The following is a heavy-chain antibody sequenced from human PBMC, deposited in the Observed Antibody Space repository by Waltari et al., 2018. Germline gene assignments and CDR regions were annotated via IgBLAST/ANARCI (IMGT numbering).Heavy chain of an antibody. V-gene: IGHV4-59*01. Sequence: QVQLQESGPGLVKPSETLSLTCTVSGGSISSYYWSWSRQPPGKGLEWIGYIYYSGSTNYNPSLKSRVTISVDTSKNQFSLKLSSVTAADTAVYYCARGDYDYVWGSYRLNWFDPWGQGTLVTVSS. CDR3: ARGDYDYVWGSYRLNWFDP. CDR2: IYYSGST. D-gene: IGHD3-16*02. CDR1: GGSISSYY. J-gene: IGHJ5*02.